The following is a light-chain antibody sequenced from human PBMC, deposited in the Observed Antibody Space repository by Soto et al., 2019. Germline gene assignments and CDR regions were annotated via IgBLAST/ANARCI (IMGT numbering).Light chain of an antibody. J-gene: IGKJ1*01. CDR2: DAS. CDR3: QQSYNTPLT. Sequence: IELTQSPSSLAASFGDRVTITCRASHTIVTYVNWYRQKSGAAPELLIYDASTLQSGVPSRFRGGASGTDFTLTISSLQLDDFATYYCQQSYNTPLTFGQGTKVDIK. CDR1: HTIVTY. V-gene: IGKV1-39*01.